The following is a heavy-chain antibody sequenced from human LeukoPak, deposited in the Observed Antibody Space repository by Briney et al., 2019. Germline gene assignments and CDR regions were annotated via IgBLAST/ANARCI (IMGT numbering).Heavy chain of an antibody. CDR1: GFTFSSYG. V-gene: IGHV3-33*06. J-gene: IGHJ6*03. Sequence: GRSLRLSCAASGFTFSSYGMHWVRQAPGKGLEWVAVIWYDGRDKYYADSVKGQFTISRDNSKNTLYLQMNSLRAEDTAVYYCAKDQVVGAAYYYYYMDVWGKGTTVTVSS. D-gene: IGHD1-26*01. CDR2: IWYDGRDK. CDR3: AKDQVVGAAYYYYYMDV.